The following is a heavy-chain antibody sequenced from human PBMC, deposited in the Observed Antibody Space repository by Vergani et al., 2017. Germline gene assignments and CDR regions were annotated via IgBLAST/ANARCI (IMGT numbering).Heavy chain of an antibody. V-gene: IGHV1-69*01. CDR3: ARHIVVVPAAIVVNLRFDP. J-gene: IGHJ5*02. Sequence: QVQLVQSGAEVKKPGSSVKVSCKASGGTFSSYAISWVRQAPGQVLGWLGAIIPIFGTANYAQKFQGRVTITADESTSTAYMELSSLRSEDTAVYYCARHIVVVPAAIVVNLRFDPWGQGTLVTVSS. CDR1: GGTFSSYA. CDR2: IIPIFGTA. D-gene: IGHD2-2*01.